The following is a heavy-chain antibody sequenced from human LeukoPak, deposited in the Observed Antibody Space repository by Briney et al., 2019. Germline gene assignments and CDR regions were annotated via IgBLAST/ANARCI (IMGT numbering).Heavy chain of an antibody. V-gene: IGHV3-30*18. CDR1: GFTFSSYG. J-gene: IGHJ4*02. CDR2: ISYDGSNK. CDR3: AKEGYSGYDY. D-gene: IGHD5-12*01. Sequence: QPGGYLRRYCAASGFTFSSYGMHWVRQAPGKGLEWVAVISYDGSNKYYADSVKGRFTISRNNSKNTLYLQMNSLRAEDTAVYYCAKEGYSGYDYWGQGTLVTVSS.